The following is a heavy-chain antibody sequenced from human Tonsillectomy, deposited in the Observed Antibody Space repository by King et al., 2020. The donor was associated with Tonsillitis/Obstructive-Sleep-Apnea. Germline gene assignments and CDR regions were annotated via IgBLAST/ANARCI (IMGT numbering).Heavy chain of an antibody. CDR2: ISAYNGDT. Sequence: VQLVQSGAEVKKPGASVKVSCKASGYTFSTYGISWVRQAPGQGLEWMGWISAYNGDTNHAQKLQGRVTMTTDTSTSTAYMEVRSLRSDDTAVYYCARDSMSQYYDSSDYYTFDYWGQGTLVTVSS. V-gene: IGHV1-18*01. CDR1: GYTFSTYG. J-gene: IGHJ4*02. CDR3: ARDSMSQYYDSSDYYTFDY. D-gene: IGHD3-22*01.